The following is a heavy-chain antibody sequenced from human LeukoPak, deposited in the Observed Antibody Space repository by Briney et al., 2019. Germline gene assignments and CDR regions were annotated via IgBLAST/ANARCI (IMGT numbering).Heavy chain of an antibody. CDR1: GFIFSNFW. D-gene: IGHD1-14*01. J-gene: IGHJ4*02. Sequence: GGSLRLSCAASGFIFSNFWMTWVRQAPGKGLEWVANIKYDGSEQHYVDSVKGRFTISRDNAKNSLYLQMNSLRAEDTAIYYCARDESRPDRRDFGYWGQGTLVTVSS. CDR3: ARDESRPDRRDFGY. CDR2: IKYDGSEQ. V-gene: IGHV3-7*01.